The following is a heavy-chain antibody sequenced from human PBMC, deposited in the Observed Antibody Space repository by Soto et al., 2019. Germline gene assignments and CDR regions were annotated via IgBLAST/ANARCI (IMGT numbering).Heavy chain of an antibody. CDR2: IIPILGIA. V-gene: IGHV1-69*02. J-gene: IGHJ4*02. Sequence: SVKVSCKASGGTFSSYTISWVRQAPGQGLEWMGRIIPILGIANYAQKFQGRVTITADKSTSTAYMELSSLRSEDTAVYYCARVDYYDSSGNTFDYWGQGTLVTVPQ. D-gene: IGHD3-22*01. CDR3: ARVDYYDSSGNTFDY. CDR1: GGTFSSYT.